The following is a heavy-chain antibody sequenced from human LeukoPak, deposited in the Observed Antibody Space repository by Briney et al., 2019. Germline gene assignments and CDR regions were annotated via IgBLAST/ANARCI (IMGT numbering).Heavy chain of an antibody. Sequence: GGSLRLSCAASRFTFSDYYMSWVRQAPGKGLEWVAVISYDGSNKYYADSVKGRFTISRDNSKNTLYLQMNSLRAEDTAVYYCARGSIAAAGSSKGYMDVWGKGTTVTVSS. CDR3: ARGSIAAAGSSKGYMDV. CDR2: ISYDGSNK. D-gene: IGHD6-13*01. J-gene: IGHJ6*03. V-gene: IGHV3-30-3*01. CDR1: RFTFSDYY.